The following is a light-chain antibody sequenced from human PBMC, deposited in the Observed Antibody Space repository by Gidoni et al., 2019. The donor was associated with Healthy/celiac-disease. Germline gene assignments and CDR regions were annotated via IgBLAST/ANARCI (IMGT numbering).Light chain of an antibody. V-gene: IGKV2-28*01. CDR1: QSRLHSSGYNY. J-gene: IGKJ2*01. CDR3: MQALQTPLT. Sequence: DIVMTQSPLSLPVTPGEPASISCRSSQSRLHSSGYNYVDWYLQKPGQSPQLLIYLGSNRASGVPDRFSASGSGTDFTLKISRVEAEDVGVYYCMQALQTPLTFGHGTKLEIK. CDR2: LGS.